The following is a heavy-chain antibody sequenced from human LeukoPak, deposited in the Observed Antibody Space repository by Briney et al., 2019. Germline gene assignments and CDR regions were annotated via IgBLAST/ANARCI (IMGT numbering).Heavy chain of an antibody. V-gene: IGHV3-23*01. CDR2: LTGSGGST. D-gene: IGHD6-19*01. CDR1: GFTFSNFG. J-gene: IGHJ4*02. Sequence: GGSLRLSCTASGFTFSNFGMSWVRQAPGKGLEWVSHLTGSGGSTYYAGSVKGRFTISRDNSKNTLYLQMSSLRVEDTAIYYCAKDSVRSGGWFYFDNWGQGTLVSVSS. CDR3: AKDSVRSGGWFYFDN.